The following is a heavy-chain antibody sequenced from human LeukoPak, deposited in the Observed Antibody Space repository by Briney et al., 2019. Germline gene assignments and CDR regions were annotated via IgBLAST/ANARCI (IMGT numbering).Heavy chain of an antibody. CDR3: ARGGERHIQSDFDI. D-gene: IGHD2-21*01. V-gene: IGHV1-46*01. Sequence: ASVKDSCKASLYTFTSYYMHWVRPPPGQGREWMGIINNSGGSTGYVQKFQGRATMTMDMPTSTVYMELSSLRSEGTAVYYCARGGERHIQSDFDIWGQGTMVTVSS. CDR1: LYTFTSYY. J-gene: IGHJ3*02. CDR2: INNSGGST.